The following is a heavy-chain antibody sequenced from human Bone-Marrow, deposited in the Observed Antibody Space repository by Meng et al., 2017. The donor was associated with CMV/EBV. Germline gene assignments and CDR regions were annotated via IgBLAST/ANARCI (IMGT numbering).Heavy chain of an antibody. D-gene: IGHD1-14*01. CDR1: AGSMSFYY. J-gene: IGHJ6*02. CDR3: ARDRAGGVYSYYYCMDV. Sequence: SETLSLTCTVSAGSMSFYYWSWIRQPPGKGLEWIGHIYYSGNTNYSPSLKSRVTMSVDTSRNQFSLNLNSVTAADTAVYNCARDRAGGVYSYYYCMDVWGQGTTVTVSS. V-gene: IGHV4-59*01. CDR2: IYYSGNT.